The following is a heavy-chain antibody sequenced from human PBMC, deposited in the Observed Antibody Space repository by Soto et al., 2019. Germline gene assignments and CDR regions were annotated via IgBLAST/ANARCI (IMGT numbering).Heavy chain of an antibody. Sequence: GASVKVSCKASGYTFTSYGISWVRQAPGQGLEWMGWISAYNGNTNYAQKLQGRVTMTTDTSTSTAYMELRSLRSDDTAVYYCARGFLYYDILTGYYTRYYFDYWGQGTLVTVSS. V-gene: IGHV1-18*01. D-gene: IGHD3-9*01. CDR2: ISAYNGNT. CDR1: GYTFTSYG. CDR3: ARGFLYYDILTGYYTRYYFDY. J-gene: IGHJ4*02.